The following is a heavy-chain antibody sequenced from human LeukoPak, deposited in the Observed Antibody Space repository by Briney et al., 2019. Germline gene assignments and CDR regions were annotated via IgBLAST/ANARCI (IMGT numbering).Heavy chain of an antibody. Sequence: PGGSLRLSCAASGFTFSSFWMHWVRQAPGKGLEWVSSIKGDGSSTNYADSVKGRFTISRDNAKNSLYLQMNSLRAEDTAVYYCARLPAVAGAYVEDYWGQGTLVTVSP. D-gene: IGHD6-19*01. CDR2: IKGDGSST. J-gene: IGHJ4*02. V-gene: IGHV3-74*01. CDR1: GFTFSSFW. CDR3: ARLPAVAGAYVEDY.